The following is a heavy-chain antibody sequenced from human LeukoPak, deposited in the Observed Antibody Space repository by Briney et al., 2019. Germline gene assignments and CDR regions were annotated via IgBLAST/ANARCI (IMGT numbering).Heavy chain of an antibody. V-gene: IGHV3-33*06. J-gene: IGHJ5*02. CDR1: GFTFSSYW. CDR2: IWNDGSNK. CDR3: AKDAQRGFDYSNSLEH. Sequence: PGGSLRLSCVGSGFTFSSYWMTWVRQAPGKGLEWVAVIWNDGSNKYYGDSVKGRFTISRDNSKNTLYLQMNSLTVEDTAVYYCAKDAQRGFDYSNSLEHWGQGTLVTVSS. D-gene: IGHD4-11*01.